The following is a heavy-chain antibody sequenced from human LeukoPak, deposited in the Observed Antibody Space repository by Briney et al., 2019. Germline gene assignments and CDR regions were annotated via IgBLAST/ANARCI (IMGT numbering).Heavy chain of an antibody. J-gene: IGHJ6*04. Sequence: SVKVSCKASGGTFSSYAISWVRQAPGQGLEWMGGIIPIFGTANYAQKFQGRVTITADKSTSTAYMELSSLRSEDTAVYYCVVVPAAALRGYGTGVWGKGTTVTVSS. V-gene: IGHV1-69*06. CDR2: IIPIFGTA. D-gene: IGHD2-2*01. CDR3: VVVPAAALRGYGTGV. CDR1: GGTFSSYA.